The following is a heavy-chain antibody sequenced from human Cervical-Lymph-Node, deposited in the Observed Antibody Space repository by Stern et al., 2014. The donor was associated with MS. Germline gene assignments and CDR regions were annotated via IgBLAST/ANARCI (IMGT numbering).Heavy chain of an antibody. CDR1: GGSINSGGYY. CDR2: IYYTGSA. CDR3: ARGARYSDSSGYYFYFDY. V-gene: IGHV4-31*03. J-gene: IGHJ4*02. Sequence: QLQRQESGPGLVKPSQTLPLTCTVSGGSINSGGYYWSWIRQYPGKGLEWIGYIYYTGSAYYDPSLKSRLSMSIDTSKNQFSLNLNSVTAADTAVYYCARGARYSDSSGYYFYFDYWGQGTLVTVSS. D-gene: IGHD3-22*01.